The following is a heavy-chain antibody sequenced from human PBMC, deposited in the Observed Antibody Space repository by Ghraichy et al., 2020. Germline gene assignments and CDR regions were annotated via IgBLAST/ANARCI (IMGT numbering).Heavy chain of an antibody. Sequence: SETLSLTCTVSGGSISSSSYYWGWIRQPPGKGLEWIGSIYYSGSTYYNPSLKSRVTISVDTSKNQFSLKLSSVTAADTAVYYCARHYDILTGYYNWFDPWGQGTLVTVSS. CDR1: GGSISSSSYY. CDR3: ARHYDILTGYYNWFDP. CDR2: IYYSGST. J-gene: IGHJ5*02. D-gene: IGHD3-9*01. V-gene: IGHV4-39*07.